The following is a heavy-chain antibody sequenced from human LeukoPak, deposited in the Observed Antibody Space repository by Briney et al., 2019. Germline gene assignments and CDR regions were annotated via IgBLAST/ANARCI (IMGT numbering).Heavy chain of an antibody. V-gene: IGHV4-34*01. CDR1: GGSFSGYY. D-gene: IGHD6-13*01. J-gene: IGHJ5*02. CDR2: INPNGYS. CDR3: ARGCSAGTPHNWFDP. Sequence: SKTLSPTCAVYGGSFSGYYWTWIRQPPGKGLEWIGEINPNGYSNYNSSLKSRVTISVDTSKNQFSLKLSSVTAADTAVYYCARGCSAGTPHNWFDPWGQGTLVTVSS.